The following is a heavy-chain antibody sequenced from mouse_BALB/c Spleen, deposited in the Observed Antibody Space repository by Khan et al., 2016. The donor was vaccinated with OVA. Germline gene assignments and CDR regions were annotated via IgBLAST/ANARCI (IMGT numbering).Heavy chain of an antibody. Sequence: EVELVESGGGLVQPGGSLGLSCATSGFTFTDYYMRWVRQPPGMALEWFGFISNKANGYSSEYSASVKGRFTISRDNSQSILYLQMNTLRADDRANYYCVINIRDIGFDYWGQGTTLTVSS. V-gene: IGHV7-3*02. J-gene: IGHJ2*01. CDR2: ISNKANGYSS. CDR1: GFTFTDYY. CDR3: VINIRDIGFDY.